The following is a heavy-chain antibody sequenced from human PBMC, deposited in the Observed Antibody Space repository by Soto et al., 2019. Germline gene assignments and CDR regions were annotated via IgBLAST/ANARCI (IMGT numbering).Heavy chain of an antibody. J-gene: IGHJ4*02. D-gene: IGHD1-26*01. CDR3: ARDLANSGSNNMLDY. V-gene: IGHV3-11*06. Sequence: QVQLVESGGGLAKPGGSLRLSCAASGFTFSDYYMSWIRQAPGKGLEWVSYISGSSSYTNYAGSVMGRCTSSRDNAKNSLYLQMNSLRAEDTAVYYCARDLANSGSNNMLDYWGQGTLVTVSS. CDR2: ISGSSSYT. CDR1: GFTFSDYY.